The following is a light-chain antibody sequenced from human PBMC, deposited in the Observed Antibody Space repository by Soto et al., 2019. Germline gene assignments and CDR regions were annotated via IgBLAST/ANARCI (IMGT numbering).Light chain of an antibody. CDR3: RQSYSTPRT. CDR2: AAS. J-gene: IGKJ2*01. CDR1: QSINSY. V-gene: IGKV1-39*01. Sequence: DIQMTQSPSSLSASAGDRVTITCRASQSINSYLNWYQQKPGKAPKLLIYAASNLQSGVPSRFSGSGSGTDFTLTISSLQPEDFATYYCRQSYSTPRTFGQGTKLEIK.